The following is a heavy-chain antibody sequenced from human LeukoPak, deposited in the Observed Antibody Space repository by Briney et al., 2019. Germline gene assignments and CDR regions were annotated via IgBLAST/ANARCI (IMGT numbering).Heavy chain of an antibody. CDR1: GGSIRSSSYY. CDR3: ARHVRSSSITSNFDY. J-gene: IGHJ4*02. Sequence: SETLSLTCSVSGGSIRSSSYYWGWIRQPPGKGLEWIGSMYYSGNTYHNTSLKSRVTIYVDTSKNQFSLKLSSVNAADMAIYYCARHVRSSSITSNFDYWGQGALVPVSS. CDR2: MYYSGNT. V-gene: IGHV4-39*01. D-gene: IGHD6-13*01.